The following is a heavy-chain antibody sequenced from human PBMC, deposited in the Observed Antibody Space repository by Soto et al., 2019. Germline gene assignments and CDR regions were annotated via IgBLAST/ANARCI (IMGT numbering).Heavy chain of an antibody. CDR3: ARVMTTVTTGELDP. V-gene: IGHV1-2*02. J-gene: IGHJ5*02. CDR2: INPNSGAS. Sequence: QVQLVQSGAEVKKSGASVKVSCKASGYTFTGYHIHWVRQAPGQGREWMGWINPNSGASKDAQKFQGRISMARDTSISTAYMELSSLRSADTAGYYCARVMTTVTTGELDPCGQGTLGTVSS. D-gene: IGHD4-17*01. CDR1: GYTFTGYH.